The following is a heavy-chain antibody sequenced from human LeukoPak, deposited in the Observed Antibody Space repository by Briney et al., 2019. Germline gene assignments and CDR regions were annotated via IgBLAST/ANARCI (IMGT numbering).Heavy chain of an antibody. Sequence: GGSLRLSCAASGFTFSSYWMSWVRQAPGKGLEWVANIKHDGSEKYYVDSVKGRFTISRDNAKNSLYLQMNSLRAEDTAVYYCARGFSSTYYYGSGSYSSYGMDVWGQGTTVTVSS. CDR3: ARGFSSTYYYGSGSYSSYGMDV. CDR1: GFTFSSYW. D-gene: IGHD3-10*01. V-gene: IGHV3-7*01. CDR2: IKHDGSEK. J-gene: IGHJ6*02.